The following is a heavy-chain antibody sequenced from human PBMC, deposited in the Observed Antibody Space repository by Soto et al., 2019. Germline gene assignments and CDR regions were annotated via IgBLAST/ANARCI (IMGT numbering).Heavy chain of an antibody. CDR3: AREKKQWLVTGDYFDY. CDR2: IYHSGST. V-gene: IGHV4-4*02. CDR1: GGTISSSNW. Sequence: PSETLSLTCAVSGGTISSSNWWSWVRQPPGKGLEWIGEIYHSGSTNYNPSLKSRVTISVDKSKNQFSLKLSSVTAADTAVYYCAREKKQWLVTGDYFDYWGQGTLVTVSS. D-gene: IGHD6-19*01. J-gene: IGHJ4*02.